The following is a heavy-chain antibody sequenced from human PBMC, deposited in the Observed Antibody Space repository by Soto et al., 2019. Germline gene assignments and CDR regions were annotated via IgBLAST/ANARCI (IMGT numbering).Heavy chain of an antibody. CDR1: GFTVSSNY. CDR2: IYSGGST. V-gene: IGHV3-53*01. Sequence: GGSLRLSCAASGFTVSSNYMSWVRQAPGKGLEWVSVIYSGGSTYYADSVKGRFTISRDNSKNTLYLQMNSLRAEDTAVYYCASRFMVRGVIFYYYGMDVWGQGPTVTVSS. J-gene: IGHJ6*02. CDR3: ASRFMVRGVIFYYYGMDV. D-gene: IGHD3-10*01.